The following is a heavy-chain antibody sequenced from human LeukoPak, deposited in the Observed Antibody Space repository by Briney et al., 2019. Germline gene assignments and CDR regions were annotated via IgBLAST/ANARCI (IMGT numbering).Heavy chain of an antibody. V-gene: IGHV3-9*01. J-gene: IGHJ2*01. CDR3: VRSVVVVAATPTHFDL. CDR1: ELKFDDYA. D-gene: IGHD2-15*01. CDR2: FSWSSGHM. Sequence: GGSLRLFCAAAELKFDDYAMHAVRQGPGKRLEWVAGFSWSSGHMEYAESVKGRFTISRDNARNALYLQMDGLRRDDTALYYCVRSVVVVAATPTHFDLWGRGTQVIVSS.